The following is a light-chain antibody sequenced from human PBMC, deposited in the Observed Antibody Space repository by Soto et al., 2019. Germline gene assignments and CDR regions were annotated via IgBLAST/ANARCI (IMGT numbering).Light chain of an antibody. Sequence: QSALTQHASVSGSPGQSITVSCTGTSSDVGSYNLVSWYRQHPGKAPKLMIFEVTKRPSGVSDRFSGSKSGNTASLTISGLQAEDEADYYCCSYAGGGTLFGGGTKLTVL. CDR3: CSYAGGGTL. J-gene: IGLJ2*01. CDR2: EVT. V-gene: IGLV2-23*02. CDR1: SSDVGSYNL.